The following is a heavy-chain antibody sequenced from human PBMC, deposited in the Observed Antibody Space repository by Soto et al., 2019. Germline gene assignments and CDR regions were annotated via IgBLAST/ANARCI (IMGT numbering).Heavy chain of an antibody. CDR2: ISSSSSYI. Sequence: GGSLRLSCAASGFTFSSYSMNWVRQAPGKGLEWVSSISSSSSYIYYADSVKGRFTISRDNAKNSLYLQMNSLRAEDTAVYYCASPSYSGSSYFDYWGQGTLVTVSS. D-gene: IGHD1-26*01. CDR3: ASPSYSGSSYFDY. J-gene: IGHJ4*02. CDR1: GFTFSSYS. V-gene: IGHV3-21*01.